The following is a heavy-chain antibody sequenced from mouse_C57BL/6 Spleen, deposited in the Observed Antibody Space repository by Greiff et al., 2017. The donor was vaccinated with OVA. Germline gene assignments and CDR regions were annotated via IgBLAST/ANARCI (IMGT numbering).Heavy chain of an antibody. Sequence: VQLQQSGPELVKPGASVKISCKASGYAFSSSWMNWVKQRPGKGLEWIGGIYPGDGDTNYNGKFKGKATLTADKSSSTAYMQLSSLTSEDSAVYFCARSLSDYGSGFGYWGQGTTLTVSS. D-gene: IGHD1-1*01. V-gene: IGHV1-82*01. J-gene: IGHJ2*01. CDR2: IYPGDGDT. CDR1: GYAFSSSW. CDR3: ARSLSDYGSGFGY.